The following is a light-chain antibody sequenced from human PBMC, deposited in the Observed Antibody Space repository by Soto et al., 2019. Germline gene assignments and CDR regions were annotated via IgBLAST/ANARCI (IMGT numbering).Light chain of an antibody. V-gene: IGLV2-14*01. J-gene: IGLJ3*02. CDR2: DVS. CDR1: SSDVGGYDY. CDR3: SSYTSSSTLVV. Sequence: QSVLTQPASVSGSPGQSITISCTGTSSDVGGYDYVSWYQQHPGKAPKLMIYDVSNRPSGVSNRFSGSKSDYTASLTISGLQAEDEADYYCSSYTSSSTLVVFGGGTKLTVL.